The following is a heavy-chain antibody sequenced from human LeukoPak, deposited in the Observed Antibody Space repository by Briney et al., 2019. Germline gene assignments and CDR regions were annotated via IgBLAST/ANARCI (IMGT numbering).Heavy chain of an antibody. CDR3: AKNAAFGLLDY. J-gene: IGHJ4*02. D-gene: IGHD6-13*01. CDR2: ISGSGGST. Sequence: GSLRLSCAASGFTFSNYAMSWVRQAPGKGLEWVSAISGSGGSTYYADSLKGRFTISRDNSKNTLYLQMNSLRAEDTAIYYCAKNAAFGLLDYWGQGTLVTVSS. CDR1: GFTFSNYA. V-gene: IGHV3-23*01.